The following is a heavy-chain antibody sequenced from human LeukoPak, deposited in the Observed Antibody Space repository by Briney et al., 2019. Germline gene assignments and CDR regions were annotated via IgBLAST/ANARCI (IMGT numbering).Heavy chain of an antibody. V-gene: IGHV4-34*01. J-gene: IGHJ4*02. Sequence: SETLSLTCAVYGGSFSGYYWSWIRQPPGKGLEWIGEINHSGSTNYNPSLTHRVTISIDSSKNQFSLKLTSMPAADTAVYFCARGLGGSFDGYYFDYWGQGRLVTVSS. CDR2: INHSGST. D-gene: IGHD1-26*01. CDR1: GGSFSGYY. CDR3: ARGLGGSFDGYYFDY.